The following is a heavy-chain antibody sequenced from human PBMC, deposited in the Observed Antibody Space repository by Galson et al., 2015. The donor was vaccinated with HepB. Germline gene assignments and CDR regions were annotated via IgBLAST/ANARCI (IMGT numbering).Heavy chain of an antibody. Sequence: SLRLSCAASGFTFSRYWMHWVRQAPGKGLVWVSHINSDGSSTSYADSVKGRFTISRDNAKNTLYLQMNSLRAEDTAVYYCARDLNFWSTYSFGLDYWGQGTLVTVSS. CDR3: ARDLNFWSTYSFGLDY. D-gene: IGHD3-3*01. J-gene: IGHJ4*02. CDR2: INSDGSST. V-gene: IGHV3-74*01. CDR1: GFTFSRYW.